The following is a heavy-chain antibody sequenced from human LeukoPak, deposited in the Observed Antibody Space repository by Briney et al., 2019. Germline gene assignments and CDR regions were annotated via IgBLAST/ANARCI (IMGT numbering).Heavy chain of an antibody. D-gene: IGHD3-10*01. CDR1: GFTFDDYA. V-gene: IGHV3-9*01. J-gene: IGHJ4*02. CDR2: ISWNSGSI. Sequence: PGGSLRLSCAASGFTFDDYAMHWVRQAPGKGLEWVSGISWNSGSIGYADSVKGRFTISRDNAKNSLYLQMNSLRAEDTAVYYCASSKGFDYWGQGTLVTVSS. CDR3: ASSKGFDY.